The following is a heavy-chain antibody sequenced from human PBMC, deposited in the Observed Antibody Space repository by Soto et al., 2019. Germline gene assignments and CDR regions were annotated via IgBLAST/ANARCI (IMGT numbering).Heavy chain of an antibody. CDR2: INHSGST. CDR3: ARGVTGYSSGRYYFDY. Sequence: SETLSLTCAVYGGSFSGYYWSWIRQPPGKGLEWIGEINHSGSTNYNPSLKSRVTISVDTSKNQFSLKLSSVTAADTAVYYCARGVTGYSSGRYYFDYWGQGTLVTVSS. CDR1: GGSFSGYY. V-gene: IGHV4-34*01. J-gene: IGHJ4*02. D-gene: IGHD6-19*01.